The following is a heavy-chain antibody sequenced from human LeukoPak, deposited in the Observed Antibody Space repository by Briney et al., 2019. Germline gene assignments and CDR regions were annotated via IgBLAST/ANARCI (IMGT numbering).Heavy chain of an antibody. CDR3: AREVAAAGPYFDY. D-gene: IGHD6-13*01. V-gene: IGHV3-48*01. CDR2: ISSSSSSI. CDR1: GFTFSSYS. J-gene: IGHJ4*02. Sequence: GGSMRLSCAASGFTFSSYSMNWVSQAPGKGLEWVSYISSSSSSIYYADSVKGRFTISRDNAKNSLYLQMNSLRAEDTAVYYCAREVAAAGPYFDYWGQGTLVTVSS.